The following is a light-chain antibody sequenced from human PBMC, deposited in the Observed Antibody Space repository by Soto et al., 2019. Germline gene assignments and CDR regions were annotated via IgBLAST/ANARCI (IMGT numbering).Light chain of an antibody. J-gene: IGKJ1*01. V-gene: IGKV3-20*01. CDR1: QSVGGNF. CDR2: GAS. CDR3: HHYGSSPWT. Sequence: EIVLTQSPGTLSFSPGERATLSCRASQSVGGNFLAWYRQRPGQPPSLLIYGASKRATGTPDRFSGSGSGTDFALTISRLEPEDFAMYYCHHYGSSPWTFGQGTKVDIK.